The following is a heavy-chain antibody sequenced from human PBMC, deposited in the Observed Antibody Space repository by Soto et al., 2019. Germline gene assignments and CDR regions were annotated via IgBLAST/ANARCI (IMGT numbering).Heavy chain of an antibody. CDR3: ARDLSDYAKYYFDY. D-gene: IGHD4-17*01. Sequence: GGSLRLSCGASGFTLSTSSMNWVRQAPGKGLEWVSYISSSGNTIYYADSVRGRFTISRDIAKNSLYLQMNSLRDEDTAVYFCARDLSDYAKYYFDYWGQGALVTVSS. CDR1: GFTLSTSS. J-gene: IGHJ4*02. CDR2: ISSSGNTI. V-gene: IGHV3-48*02.